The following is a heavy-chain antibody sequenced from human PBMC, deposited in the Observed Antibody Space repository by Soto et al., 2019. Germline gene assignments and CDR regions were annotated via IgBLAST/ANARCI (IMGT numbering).Heavy chain of an antibody. CDR1: GFTFSSYG. CDR3: ARGLNMVRGVTSYYMDV. CDR2: IICDGSNT. V-gene: IGHV3-30*03. Sequence: GGSLRLSCAASGFTFSSYGMHWVRQAPGKGLEWVVVIICDGSNTYYVDSVRGRFTISRDNSKNTLYLQMNSLRAVDMAVYYCARGLNMVRGVTSYYMDVWGKGTTVTVSS. J-gene: IGHJ6*03. D-gene: IGHD3-10*01.